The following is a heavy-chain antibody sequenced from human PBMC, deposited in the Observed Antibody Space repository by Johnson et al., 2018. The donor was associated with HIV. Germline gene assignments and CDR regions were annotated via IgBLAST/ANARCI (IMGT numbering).Heavy chain of an antibody. V-gene: IGHV3-13*01. CDR1: GFTFSNSD. J-gene: IGHJ3*02. CDR2: IGTGGDT. CDR3: ARDKGSWFDDAFDI. D-gene: IGHD6-13*01. Sequence: VQLVESGGGLVQPGGSLRLSCAASGFTFSNSDMHWVRQGTGKGLEWVSGIGTGGDTHYPDSVKGRFTISSENAKNSLYLQMNSLRAGDTAVYYCARDKGSWFDDAFDIWGQGTVVTVSS.